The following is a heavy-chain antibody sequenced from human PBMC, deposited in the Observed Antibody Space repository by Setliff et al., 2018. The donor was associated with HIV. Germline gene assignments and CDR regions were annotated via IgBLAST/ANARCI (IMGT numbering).Heavy chain of an antibody. J-gene: IGHJ4*02. CDR1: VFTFNNYG. V-gene: IGHV3-30*02. CDR2: IRYDGSQK. D-gene: IGHD6-19*01. Sequence: GGSLRLSCAASVFTFNNYGMNWVRQAPGKGLEWVAFIRYDGSQKYYVDSVKGRFTISRDNSKNTLYLQMNSLRVEDTAVYYCAMSPYSSGLFDYWGQGTLVTVSS. CDR3: AMSPYSSGLFDY.